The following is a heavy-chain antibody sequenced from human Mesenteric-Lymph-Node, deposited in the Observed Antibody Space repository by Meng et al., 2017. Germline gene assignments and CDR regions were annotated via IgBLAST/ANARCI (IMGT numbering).Heavy chain of an antibody. Sequence: GGSLRLSCAASGFTFSSYWMSWVRQAPGKGLEWVANIKQDGSEKYYVDSVKGRFTISRDNAKNSLYLHMNSLRAEDSAIYYCARVGTHGWLWGQGTLVTVSS. J-gene: IGHJ4*02. CDR1: GFTFSSYW. CDR2: IKQDGSEK. CDR3: ARVGTHGWL. D-gene: IGHD3-10*01. V-gene: IGHV3-7*01.